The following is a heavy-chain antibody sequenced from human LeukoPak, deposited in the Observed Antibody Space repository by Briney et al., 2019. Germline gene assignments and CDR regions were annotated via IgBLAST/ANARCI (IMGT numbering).Heavy chain of an antibody. V-gene: IGHV4-59*05. Sequence: SETLSLTCTVSGGSISSYYWSWIRQPPGKGLEWIGSIYHSGSTSYNPSLRSRAPIPGATSKNQFSLKLRSVNAAAPAVYYCARVGTHIVLRVYDTPCYFDYWGEGTLVTVSA. CDR2: IYHSGST. D-gene: IGHD2-8*01. CDR3: ARVGTHIVLRVYDTPCYFDY. CDR1: GGSISSYY. J-gene: IGHJ4*02.